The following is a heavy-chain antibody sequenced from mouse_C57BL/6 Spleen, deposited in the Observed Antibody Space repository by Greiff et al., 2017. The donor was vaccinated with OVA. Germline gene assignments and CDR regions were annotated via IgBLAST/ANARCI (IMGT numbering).Heavy chain of an antibody. Sequence: QVQLQQPGAELVRPGSSVKLSCKASGYTFTSYWMHWVKQRPVQGLEWIGNIDPSDSETNYNQKFKDKATLTVDKASSTAYMQLSSLTSEDSAVXFCAIDLFAYWGQGTTLTVSS. J-gene: IGHJ2*01. CDR2: IDPSDSET. CDR3: AIDLFAY. CDR1: GYTFTSYW. V-gene: IGHV1-52*01.